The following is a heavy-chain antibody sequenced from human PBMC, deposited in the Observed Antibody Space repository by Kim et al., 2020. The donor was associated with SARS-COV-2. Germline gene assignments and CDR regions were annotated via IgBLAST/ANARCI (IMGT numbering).Heavy chain of an antibody. CDR1: GFTFSRYA. CDR3: AKDSGNDYGDRLDY. J-gene: IGHJ4*02. D-gene: IGHD4-17*01. CDR2: ISGSGGRT. Sequence: GGSLRLSCAASGFTFSRYAMSWVRQSPGKGLDWVSAISGSGGRTYYADSVKGRFTISRDNSKNTVYLQMNSLRAEDTAVYYCAKDSGNDYGDRLDYWGQGTLVTVSS. V-gene: IGHV3-23*01.